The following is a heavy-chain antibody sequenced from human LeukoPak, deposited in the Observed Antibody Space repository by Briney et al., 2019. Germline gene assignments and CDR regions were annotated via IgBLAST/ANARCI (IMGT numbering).Heavy chain of an antibody. CDR1: GGSISSGDYY. Sequence: PSETLSLTCTVSGGSISSGDYYWSWIRQPPGKGLEWIGYIYYSGSTNYNPSLKSRVTISVDTSKNQFSLKLSSVTAADTAVYYCAREAHGDYALALGSNWFDPWGQGTLVTVSS. CDR3: AREAHGDYALALGSNWFDP. V-gene: IGHV4-61*08. D-gene: IGHD4-17*01. CDR2: IYYSGST. J-gene: IGHJ5*02.